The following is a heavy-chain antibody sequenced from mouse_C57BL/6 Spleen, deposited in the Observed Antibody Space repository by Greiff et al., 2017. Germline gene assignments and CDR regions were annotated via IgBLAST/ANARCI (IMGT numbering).Heavy chain of an antibody. V-gene: IGHV1-26*01. D-gene: IGHD2-3*01. J-gene: IGHJ1*03. CDR2: INPNNGGT. Sequence: EVQLQQSGPELVKPGASVKISCKASGYTFTDYYMNWVKQSHGKSLEWIGDINPNNGGTSYNQKFKGKATLTVDKSSSTAYMELRSLTSEDSAVYYCARRRYNDGYPHWYFDVWGTGTTVTVSS. CDR3: ARRRYNDGYPHWYFDV. CDR1: GYTFTDYY.